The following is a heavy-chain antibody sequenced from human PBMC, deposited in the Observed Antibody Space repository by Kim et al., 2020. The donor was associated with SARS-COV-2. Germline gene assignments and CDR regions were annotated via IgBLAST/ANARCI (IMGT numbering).Heavy chain of an antibody. CDR3: ARVEFRDVSAFDI. D-gene: IGHD3-10*01. V-gene: IGHV4-31*02. J-gene: IGHJ3*02. Sequence: SHPSLKSRVTIAVDTSKNQFSLKLSSVTAADTAVYYCARVEFRDVSAFDIWGQGTMVTVSS.